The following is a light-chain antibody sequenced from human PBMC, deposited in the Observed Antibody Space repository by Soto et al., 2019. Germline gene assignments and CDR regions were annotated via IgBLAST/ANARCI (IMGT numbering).Light chain of an antibody. CDR1: SSNIGSNT. CDR3: AAWDDSLNGYV. V-gene: IGLV1-44*01. Sequence: QSVLTQPPSASGTPGQRVTISCSGSSSNIGSNTVNWYQQLPGTAPKHLIYSNNQRPSGVPDRFSGSKSGTSASLAISGLQSEDEAEYYCAAWDDSLNGYVFGTGTKLTVL. CDR2: SNN. J-gene: IGLJ1*01.